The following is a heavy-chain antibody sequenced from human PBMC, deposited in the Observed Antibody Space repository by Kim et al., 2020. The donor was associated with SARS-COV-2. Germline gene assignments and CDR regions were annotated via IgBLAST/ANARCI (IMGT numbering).Heavy chain of an antibody. V-gene: IGHV4-39*01. J-gene: IGHJ4*02. D-gene: IGHD1-1*01. Sequence: SETLSLTCTVSGGSISSSSYYWGWIRQPPGKGLEWIGSIYYSGSTYYNPSLKSRVTISVDTSKNQFSLKLSSVTAADTAVYYCARLEYRGGYWGQGTLVTVSS. CDR1: GGSISSSSYY. CDR3: ARLEYRGGY. CDR2: IYYSGST.